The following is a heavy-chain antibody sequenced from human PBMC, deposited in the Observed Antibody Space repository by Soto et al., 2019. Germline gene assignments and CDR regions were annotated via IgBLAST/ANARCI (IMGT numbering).Heavy chain of an antibody. V-gene: IGHV1-8*01. J-gene: IGHJ5*01. CDR1: GYTFRSYD. D-gene: IGHD3-10*01. Sequence: QVQLVQSGAEVKKPGASVKVSCTGSGYTFRSYDIHWVRQATGQGLEWMGWVNPNTGNTGYAQKFQGRVTMTRDMPKSSAYMEVNSLTSEDTAIYYCARAYGAGSFDFWGQGPLVSVSS. CDR3: ARAYGAGSFDF. CDR2: VNPNTGNT.